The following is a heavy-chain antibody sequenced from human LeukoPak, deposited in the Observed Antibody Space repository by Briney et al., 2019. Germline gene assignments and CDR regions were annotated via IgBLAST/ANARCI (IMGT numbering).Heavy chain of an antibody. Sequence: AASVKVSCKASGYTFTSYGISWVRQAPGQGLEWMGWISAYNGNTNYAQKPQGRVTMTTDTSTSTAYMELRSLRSDDTAVYYCARCGQQWLVVSYYYGMDVWGQGTTVTVSS. D-gene: IGHD6-19*01. V-gene: IGHV1-18*01. CDR2: ISAYNGNT. CDR1: GYTFTSYG. CDR3: ARCGQQWLVVSYYYGMDV. J-gene: IGHJ6*02.